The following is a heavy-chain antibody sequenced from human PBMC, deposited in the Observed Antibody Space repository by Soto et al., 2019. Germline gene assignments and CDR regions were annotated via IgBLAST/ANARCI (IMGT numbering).Heavy chain of an antibody. V-gene: IGHV3-33*01. CDR2: IWYDGSNK. CDR3: ARQSQRTSSWLH. D-gene: IGHD6-13*01. J-gene: IGHJ4*02. CDR1: GFTFSSYG. Sequence: GGSLRLSCAASGFTFSSYGMHWVRQAPGKGLEWVAVIWYDGSNKYYADSVKGRFTISRDNSKNTLYLQMNSLRAEDTAVYYCARQSQRTSSWLHWGQGTLVTVSS.